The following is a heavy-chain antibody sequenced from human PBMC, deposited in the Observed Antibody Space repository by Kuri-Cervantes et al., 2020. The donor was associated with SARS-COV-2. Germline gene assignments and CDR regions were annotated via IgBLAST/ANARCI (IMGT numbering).Heavy chain of an antibody. J-gene: IGHJ6*02. CDR1: GFTVSSNY. CDR2: ISYDGSNK. CDR3: ARDGVTTVNHYYYYGMDV. D-gene: IGHD4-11*01. V-gene: IGHV3-30-3*01. Sequence: GGSLRLSCAASGFTVSSNYMSWVRQAPGKGLEWVAVISYDGSNKYYADSVKGRFTISRDNSKNTLYLQMNSLRAEDTAVYYCARDGVTTVNHYYYYGMDVWGQGTTVTVSS.